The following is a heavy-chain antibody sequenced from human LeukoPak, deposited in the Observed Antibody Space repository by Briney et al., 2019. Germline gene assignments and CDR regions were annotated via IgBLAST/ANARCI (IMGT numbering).Heavy chain of an antibody. CDR1: GFTFSSYA. CDR2: ISGSGGST. CDR3: ASYGSGSYSLSTD. V-gene: IGHV3-23*01. Sequence: QAGGSLRLSCAASGFTFSSYAMSWVRQAPGKGLEWVSAISGSGGSTYYADSVKGRFTISRDNSKNTLYLQMNGLRAEDTAVCYCASYGSGSYSLSTDWGQGTLVTVSS. J-gene: IGHJ4*02. D-gene: IGHD3-10*01.